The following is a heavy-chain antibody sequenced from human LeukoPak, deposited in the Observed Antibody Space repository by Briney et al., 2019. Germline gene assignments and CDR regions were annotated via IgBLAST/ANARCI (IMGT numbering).Heavy chain of an antibody. Sequence: PGGSLRLSCAASGFIFSSYWMHWVRQKPGEGPLWLSRINGDGTSTAYAHSVQGRFIISRDNAMNTLYLQMNSLRVDDTAVYYCTRQWYTPSDYWGLGTVVTVSS. J-gene: IGHJ4*02. D-gene: IGHD6-19*01. CDR3: TRQWYTPSDY. V-gene: IGHV3-74*03. CDR1: GFIFSSYW. CDR2: INGDGTST.